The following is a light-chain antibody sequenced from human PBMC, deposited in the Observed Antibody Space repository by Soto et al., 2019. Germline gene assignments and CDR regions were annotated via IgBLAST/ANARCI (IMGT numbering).Light chain of an antibody. V-gene: IGLV1-44*01. CDR1: NTNIGSNT. CDR3: AAWGDSLV. CDR2: RSD. J-gene: IGLJ2*01. Sequence: QPVLTQPPSASGTPGQRVTISCSGSNTNIGSNTVSWYQQVPGSAPKLLIYRSDQRPSGVPDRFTGSKSGTSASLAISGLRSEDEAVYYCAAWGDSLVFGGGTQLTVL.